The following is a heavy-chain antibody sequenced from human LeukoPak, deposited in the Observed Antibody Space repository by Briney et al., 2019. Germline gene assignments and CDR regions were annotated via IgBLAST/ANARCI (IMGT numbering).Heavy chain of an antibody. CDR1: GGSISSSSYY. J-gene: IGHJ4*02. CDR2: IYYSGST. Sequence: SETLSLTCTVSGGSISSSSYYWGWIRQPPGKELEWIGSIYYSGSTYYNPSLKSRVTISVDTSKNQFSLKLSSVTAADTAVYYCASRGYSYGTHFDYWGQGTLVTVSS. CDR3: ASRGYSYGTHFDY. D-gene: IGHD5-18*01. V-gene: IGHV4-39*01.